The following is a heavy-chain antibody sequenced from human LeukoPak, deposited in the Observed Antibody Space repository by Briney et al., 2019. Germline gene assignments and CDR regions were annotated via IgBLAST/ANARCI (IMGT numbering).Heavy chain of an antibody. CDR3: ARAPFVVVVAADPTPDAFDI. CDR2: IIPILGIA. Sequence: SVKVSCKASGGTFSSYAISWVRQAPGQVLEWMGRIIPILGIANYAQKFQGRVTITADKSTSTAYMELSSLRSEDTAVYYCARAPFVVVVAADPTPDAFDIWSQGTMVTVSS. V-gene: IGHV1-69*04. CDR1: GGTFSSYA. J-gene: IGHJ3*02. D-gene: IGHD2-15*01.